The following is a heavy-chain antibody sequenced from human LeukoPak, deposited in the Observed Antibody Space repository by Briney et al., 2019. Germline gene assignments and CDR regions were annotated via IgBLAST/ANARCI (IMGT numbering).Heavy chain of an antibody. V-gene: IGHV4-34*01. CDR2: INHSGST. D-gene: IGHD6-13*01. CDR1: GGSFSGYY. Sequence: SETLSLTCAVYGGSFSGYYWSWTRQPPGKGLEWIGEINHSGSTNYNPSLKSRVTISVDTSKNQFSLKLSSVTAADTAVYYCARDLRIAAAAPGYWGQGTLVTVSS. J-gene: IGHJ4*02. CDR3: ARDLRIAAAAPGY.